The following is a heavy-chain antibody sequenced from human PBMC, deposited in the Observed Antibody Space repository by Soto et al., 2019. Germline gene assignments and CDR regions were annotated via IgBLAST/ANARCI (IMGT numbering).Heavy chain of an antibody. CDR2: ISYDGSNK. D-gene: IGHD6-13*01. CDR1: GFTFSSYG. V-gene: IGHV3-30*18. Sequence: QVQLVESGGGVVQPGRSLRLSCAASGFTFSSYGMHWVRQAPGKGLEWVAVISYDGSNKYYADSVKGRFTISRDNSKNPLYLKMNSLRAEDTAVYYCAKDFSGQLVPWGQGTLVTVSS. CDR3: AKDFSGQLVP. J-gene: IGHJ5*02.